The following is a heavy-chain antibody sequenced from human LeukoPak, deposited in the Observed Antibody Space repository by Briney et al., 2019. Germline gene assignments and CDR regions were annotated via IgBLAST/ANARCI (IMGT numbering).Heavy chain of an antibody. D-gene: IGHD3-10*01. Sequence: SETLSLTCAVYGGSFSGYYWSWLRQPPGKGLDWIGEINHSGSTNYNPSLKSRATISVDTSKNQFSLKLSSVTAADTAVYYCARGKNRRSMVRGALNWFDPWGQGTLVTVSS. J-gene: IGHJ5*02. CDR3: ARGKNRRSMVRGALNWFDP. CDR1: GGSFSGYY. V-gene: IGHV4-34*01. CDR2: INHSGST.